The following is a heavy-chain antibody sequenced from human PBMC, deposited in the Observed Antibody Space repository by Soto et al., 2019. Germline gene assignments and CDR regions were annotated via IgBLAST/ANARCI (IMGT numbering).Heavy chain of an antibody. CDR1: GDSVSSNSAA. Sequence: SQTLSLTCAISGDSVSSNSAAWNWIRQSPSRGLEWLGRTYYRSKWYNDYAVSVKSRITINPDTSKNQFSLQLNSVTPEDTAVYYCARAGAGAANIVVVPAAIFDYYGMDVWGQGTTVTVSS. V-gene: IGHV6-1*01. J-gene: IGHJ6*02. CDR2: TYYRSKWYN. CDR3: ARAGAGAANIVVVPAAIFDYYGMDV. D-gene: IGHD2-2*02.